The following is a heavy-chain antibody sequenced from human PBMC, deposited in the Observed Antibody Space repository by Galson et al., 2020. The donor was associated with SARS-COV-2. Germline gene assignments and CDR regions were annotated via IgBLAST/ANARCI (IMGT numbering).Heavy chain of an antibody. CDR1: GYTFTGYY. V-gene: IGHV1-2*02. CDR2: INPNSDGT. J-gene: IGHJ4*02. CDR3: ARDFCTNGVCSFDY. Sequence: ASVKVSCKASGYTFTGYYMHWVRQAPGQGLEWMGWINPNSDGTNYAQKFQGRVTMTRDTSISTAYMELSRLRSDDTAVYYCARDFCTNGVCSFDYWGQGTLVTVSS. D-gene: IGHD2-8*01.